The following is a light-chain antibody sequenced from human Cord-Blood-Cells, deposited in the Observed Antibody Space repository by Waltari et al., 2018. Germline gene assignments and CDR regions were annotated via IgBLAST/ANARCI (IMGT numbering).Light chain of an antibody. CDR3: QQSYSSLT. CDR1: QSISSY. CDR2: AAS. V-gene: IGKV1-39*01. J-gene: IGKJ4*01. Sequence: DIQMTQSPSSLSASVGDRVTITCRASQSISSYLNWYQQKPGKAPKLLIYAASSLHSGVPSRFSGSGSGTDFTLTISSLQPEDFATYYCQQSYSSLTFGGGTKVEIK.